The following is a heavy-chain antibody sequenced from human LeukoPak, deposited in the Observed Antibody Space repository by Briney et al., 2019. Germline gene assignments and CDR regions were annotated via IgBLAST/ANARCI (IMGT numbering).Heavy chain of an antibody. D-gene: IGHD5-24*01. J-gene: IGHJ4*02. Sequence: GGSLRLSCAASGFTFSSYAMHWVRQAPGKGLEWVAVISYDGSNKYYADSVKGRFTISRDNSKNTLYLQMNSLRAEDTAVYYCANLQREMATIEGDYWGQGTLVTVSS. CDR3: ANLQREMATIEGDY. V-gene: IGHV3-30*04. CDR1: GFTFSSYA. CDR2: ISYDGSNK.